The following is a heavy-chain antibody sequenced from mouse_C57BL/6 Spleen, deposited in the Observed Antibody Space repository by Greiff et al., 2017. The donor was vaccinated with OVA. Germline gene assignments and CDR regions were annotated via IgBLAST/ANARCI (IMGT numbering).Heavy chain of an antibody. J-gene: IGHJ4*01. CDR2: INPSSGYT. CDR3: ARAGYSNYDYAMDY. V-gene: IGHV1-4*01. D-gene: IGHD2-5*01. Sequence: VQLQESGAELARPGASVKMSCKASGYTFTSYTMHWVKQRPGQGLEWIGYINPSSGYTKYNQKFKDKATLTADKSSSTAYMQLSSLTSEDSAVYYCARAGYSNYDYAMDYWGQGTSVTVSS. CDR1: GYTFTSYT.